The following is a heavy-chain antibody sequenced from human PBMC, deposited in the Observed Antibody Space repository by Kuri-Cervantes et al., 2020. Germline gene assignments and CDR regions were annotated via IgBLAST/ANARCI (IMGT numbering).Heavy chain of an antibody. CDR3: ARGAYAYQLRKTTVVIPHFDY. J-gene: IGHJ4*02. Sequence: ASAKVSCKVSGYTLTELSMHWVRQAPGKGLEWMGGFDPEDGETIYAQKFQGRVTMTEDTSTDTAYMELSSLRSEDTAVYYCARGAYAYQLRKTTVVIPHFDYWGQGTLVTVSS. V-gene: IGHV1-24*01. CDR2: FDPEDGET. CDR1: GYTLTELS. D-gene: IGHD4-23*01.